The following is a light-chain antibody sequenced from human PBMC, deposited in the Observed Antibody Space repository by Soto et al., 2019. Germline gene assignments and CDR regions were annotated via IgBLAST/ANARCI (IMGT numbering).Light chain of an antibody. CDR3: SSYTTSSTLV. Sequence: QSALTQPASVSASPGQSVTISCAGTSSDVGGYNYVSWYQQRPGRAPKLMIYEVTYRPSGVSNRFSGSESGNTASLTISGLQAEDEADYYCSSYTTSSTLVFGTGTRSPS. J-gene: IGLJ1*01. CDR1: SSDVGGYNY. CDR2: EVT. V-gene: IGLV2-14*01.